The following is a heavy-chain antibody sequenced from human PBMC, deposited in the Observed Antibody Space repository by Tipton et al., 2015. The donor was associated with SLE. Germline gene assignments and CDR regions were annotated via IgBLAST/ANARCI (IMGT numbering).Heavy chain of an antibody. D-gene: IGHD3-3*01. CDR3: ARHGYDIWSGYDY. V-gene: IGHV4-39*07. J-gene: IGHJ4*02. CDR2: VYFSGIT. CDR1: GASVSSSNSN. Sequence: TLSLTCTVSGASVSSSNSNWGWIRQPPGKRLEWIGSVYFSGITFYSPSLQSRVTISVDRSKNQFSLKLTSVTAADTAAYYCARHGYDIWSGYDYWGQGTLVTVSS.